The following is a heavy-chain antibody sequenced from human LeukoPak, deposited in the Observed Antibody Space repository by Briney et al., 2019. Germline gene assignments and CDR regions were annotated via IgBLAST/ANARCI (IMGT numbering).Heavy chain of an antibody. Sequence: SSENLSLTCTVSGGSVTIGGYHWSWIRQPPGKGLEWIGHIYYTGRISYNPSLNSRVTMSIDTSKKQFSLKLNSVSAADTAVYHCARGGSGSYHNWFDPWGQGTLVTVSS. D-gene: IGHD3-10*01. CDR1: GGSVTIGGYH. J-gene: IGHJ5*02. CDR2: IYYTGRI. V-gene: IGHV4-61*08. CDR3: ARGGSGSYHNWFDP.